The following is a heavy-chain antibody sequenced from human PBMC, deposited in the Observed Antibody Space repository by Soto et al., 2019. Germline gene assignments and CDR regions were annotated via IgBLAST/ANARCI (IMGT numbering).Heavy chain of an antibody. J-gene: IGHJ6*02. D-gene: IGHD4-17*01. V-gene: IGHV3-53*01. Sequence: PGGSLRLSCTVSGFNVKNYYMTWVRQAPGKGLEWVSLIQSGGATYYSDSVKGRLIVSRDEVKNTLYLQMSTLAVDDTAMYYCARDRHGDDERYYYGMDVWGHGTRVTVSS. CDR3: ARDRHGDDERYYYGMDV. CDR2: IQSGGAT. CDR1: GFNVKNYY.